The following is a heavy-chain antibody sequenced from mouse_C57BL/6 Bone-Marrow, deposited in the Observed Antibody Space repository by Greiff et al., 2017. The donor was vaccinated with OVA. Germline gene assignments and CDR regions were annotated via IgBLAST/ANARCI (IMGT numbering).Heavy chain of an antibody. CDR1: GYTFTDYY. D-gene: IGHD4-1*01. Sequence: QVQLQQSGPELVKPGASVKISCKASGYTFTDYYINWVKQRPGQGLEWIGWIYPGSGNTKYNEKFKGKATLSVDTTSSTAYMQLSSLAAEGSAVYFCRRGDWDYFDYWGQGTTLTVSS. V-gene: IGHV1-84*01. CDR3: RRGDWDYFDY. J-gene: IGHJ2*01. CDR2: IYPGSGNT.